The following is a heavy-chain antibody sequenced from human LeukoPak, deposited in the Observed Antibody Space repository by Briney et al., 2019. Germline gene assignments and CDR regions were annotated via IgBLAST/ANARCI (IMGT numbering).Heavy chain of an antibody. Sequence: GGSLRLSCTASGFTFTNSFMHWVRQAPGKEPVWVSRISADGGSAFYADSVKGRFTISRDNAKNTLYLQMNSLRAEDTALYYCVRLYGYWGQGTLVTVSS. D-gene: IGHD2-2*02. CDR3: VRLYGY. J-gene: IGHJ4*02. CDR1: GFTFTNSF. CDR2: ISADGGSA. V-gene: IGHV3-74*01.